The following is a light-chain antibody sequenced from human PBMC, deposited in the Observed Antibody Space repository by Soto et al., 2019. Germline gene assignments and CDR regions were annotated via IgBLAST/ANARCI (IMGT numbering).Light chain of an antibody. J-gene: IGLJ2*01. CDR2: EVT. V-gene: IGLV2-14*01. CDR3: SSYTITHIPVI. CDR1: STDISVYDC. Sequence: QSALTQPASVSASPGPSITFSCTGTSTDISVYDCVPWYQHHPDKAPKFMVYEVTSQSGNTACLTISGLRTEDGPHYYCSSYTITHIPVIFGGGTQLTVL.